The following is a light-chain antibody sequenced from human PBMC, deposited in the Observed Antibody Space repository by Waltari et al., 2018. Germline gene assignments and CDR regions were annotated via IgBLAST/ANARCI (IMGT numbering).Light chain of an antibody. CDR3: SSYTSSSTLV. J-gene: IGLJ2*01. CDR2: EVS. CDR1: SSDVGVYNY. V-gene: IGLV2-14*01. Sequence: QSALTQPAFVSGSPGHSITITCTGTSSDVGVYNYVSWYQQPPGKAPKLMIYEVSNRPSGVSNRFSGSKSGNTASLTISGLQAEDEADYYCSSYTSSSTLVFGGGTKLTVL.